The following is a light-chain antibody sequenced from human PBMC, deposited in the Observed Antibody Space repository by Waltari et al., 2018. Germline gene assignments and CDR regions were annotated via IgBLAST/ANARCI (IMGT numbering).Light chain of an antibody. CDR3: QQYYTTRLT. J-gene: IGKJ4*01. CDR1: QSPLYTPDHHNY. CDR2: WAS. Sequence: DIVPTQYPDSLSVYLGDGAAIDCKSRQSPLYTPDHHNYVAWFQHKRGQPPKLLIHWASAREPGVPDRFSGSGSGTDFTLTISSLQAEDVAVYYCQQYYTTRLTFGGGTNVEIK. V-gene: IGKV4-1*01.